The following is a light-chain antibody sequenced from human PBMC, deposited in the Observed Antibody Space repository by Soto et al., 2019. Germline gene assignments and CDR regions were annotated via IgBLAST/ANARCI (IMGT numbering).Light chain of an antibody. V-gene: IGLV2-14*01. J-gene: IGLJ1*01. CDR2: EVS. Sequence: QSVLTQPASMSGSPGQSITISCTGTSSDVGGYNYVSWYQQHPGKAPKLMIYEVSNRPSGVSNRFSGSKSGNTASLTISGLQAEDEADYYCHSYTSSTTRVFGTGTKVTVL. CDR1: SSDVGGYNY. CDR3: HSYTSSTTRV.